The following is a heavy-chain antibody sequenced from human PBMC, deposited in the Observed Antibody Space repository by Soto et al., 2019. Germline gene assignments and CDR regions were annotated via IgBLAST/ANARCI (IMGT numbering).Heavy chain of an antibody. J-gene: IGHJ6*02. CDR2: IYPGYSDT. CDR1: GYSFTSYW. CDR3: ARRRGSGYDVFYYYYGMDV. Sequence: GESLKISCKGSGYSFTSYWIGWVRQMPGKGLEWMGIIYPGYSDTRYRPSFQGQFTISADKSISTAYLQWSSLKASDPAMYYCARRRGSGYDVFYYYYGMDVWGQGTTVTVSS. V-gene: IGHV5-51*01. D-gene: IGHD5-12*01.